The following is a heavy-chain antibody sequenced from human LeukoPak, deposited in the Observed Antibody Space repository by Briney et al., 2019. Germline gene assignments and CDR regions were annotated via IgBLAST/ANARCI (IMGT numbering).Heavy chain of an antibody. D-gene: IGHD3-10*01. J-gene: IGHJ4*02. V-gene: IGHV4-34*10. CDR2: IHYSGSA. Sequence: SETLSLTCAVYGGSFSGYYWTWIRQPPGKGLEWIGEIHYSGSATYNPSLKSRVTMSVDTSKNQFFLRLSSVTAADTAVYYCARVWFGEFIFDYWGQGTLVAVSS. CDR3: ARVWFGEFIFDY. CDR1: GGSFSGYY.